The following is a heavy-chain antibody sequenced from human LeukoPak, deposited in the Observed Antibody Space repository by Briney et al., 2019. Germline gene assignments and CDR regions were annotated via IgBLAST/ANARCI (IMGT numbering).Heavy chain of an antibody. D-gene: IGHD3-10*01. V-gene: IGHV4-61*05. J-gene: IGHJ6*03. CDR2: IYYSGST. Sequence: SETLSLTCTVSGGSISSSNFYWGWIRQPPGKGLEWIGYIYYSGSTNYNPSLKSRVTISVDTSKNQFSLKLSSVTAADTAVYYCASAPRDYYGSGDYYYMDVWGQGTLVTVSS. CDR3: ASAPRDYYGSGDYYYMDV. CDR1: GGSISSSNFY.